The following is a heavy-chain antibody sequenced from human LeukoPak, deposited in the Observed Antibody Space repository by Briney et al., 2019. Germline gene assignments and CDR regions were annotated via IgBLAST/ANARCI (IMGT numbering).Heavy chain of an antibody. CDR2: MNPNSGNT. J-gene: IGHJ4*02. D-gene: IGHD6-6*01. CDR1: GYTFTSYD. CDR3: ARGLGDSSSSGNFDY. Sequence: GASVKVSCKASGYTFTSYDINWVRQATGQGLEWMGWMNPNSGNTGYAQKFQGRVTMTSNTSISTAYMELSSLRSEDTAVYYCARGLGDSSSSGNFDYWGQGTLVTVSS. V-gene: IGHV1-8*01.